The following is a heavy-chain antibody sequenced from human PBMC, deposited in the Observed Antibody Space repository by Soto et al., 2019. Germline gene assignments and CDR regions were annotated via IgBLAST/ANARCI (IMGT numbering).Heavy chain of an antibody. V-gene: IGHV1-18*01. J-gene: IGHJ6*02. CDR3: ARTPGPPTPPYYYYYGMDA. Sequence: QVQLVQSGAEVKKPGASVKVSCKASGYTFTSYGISWVRQAPGQGLEWMGWISAYNGNTNYAQKLQGRVTMTTDTSTSTAYMELRSLISDDTAVYYCARTPGPPTPPYYYYYGMDAWGQGTTVTVSS. CDR1: GYTFTSYG. CDR2: ISAYNGNT.